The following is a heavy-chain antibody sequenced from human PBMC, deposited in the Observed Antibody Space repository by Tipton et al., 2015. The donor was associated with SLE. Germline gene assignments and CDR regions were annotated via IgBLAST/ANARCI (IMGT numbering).Heavy chain of an antibody. CDR3: ARDLSGWYGLDY. J-gene: IGHJ4*02. Sequence: RSLRLSCSASRFTFSSYSMHWVRQAPGKGLEWVAVISYDGNNKNYADSVKGRFTISRDNSKNTLYLQMNSLRADDTAVYYCARDLSGWYGLDYWGQGTLVTVSS. CDR2: ISYDGNNK. CDR1: RFTFSSYS. D-gene: IGHD6-19*01. V-gene: IGHV3-30*04.